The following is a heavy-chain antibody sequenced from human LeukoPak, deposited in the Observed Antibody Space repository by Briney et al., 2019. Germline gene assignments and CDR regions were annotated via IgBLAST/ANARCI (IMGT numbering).Heavy chain of an antibody. CDR2: IYTSGST. D-gene: IGHD3-3*01. CDR1: GGSISSGSYY. V-gene: IGHV4-61*02. Sequence: SETLSLTCTVSGGSISSGSYYWSWIRQPAGKGLEWIGRIYTSGSTNYNPSLESRVTISVDTSKNQFSLKLSSVTAADTAVYYCARDGVVTPMGYYYYYMDVWGKGTTVTVSS. CDR3: ARDGVVTPMGYYYYYMDV. J-gene: IGHJ6*03.